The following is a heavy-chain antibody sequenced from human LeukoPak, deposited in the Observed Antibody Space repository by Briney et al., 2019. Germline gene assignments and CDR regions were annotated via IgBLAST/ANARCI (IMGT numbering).Heavy chain of an antibody. V-gene: IGHV4-39*01. D-gene: IGHD3-10*01. Sequence: SETLSLTCTVPGGSISSSSYYWGWMRQPPGKGLEWIGSIYYSGSTYYNPSLKSRVTISVHTSKNQFSLRLTSVTAADTAVYYCARIYYYGSGSHLDYWGQGTLVTVSS. CDR3: ARIYYYGSGSHLDY. J-gene: IGHJ4*02. CDR2: IYYSGST. CDR1: GGSISSSSYY.